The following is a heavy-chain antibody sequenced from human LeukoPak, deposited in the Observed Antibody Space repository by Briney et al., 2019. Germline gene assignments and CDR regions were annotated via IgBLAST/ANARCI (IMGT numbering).Heavy chain of an antibody. Sequence: ASVKVSCKASGGTFSSYAISWVRQAPGQGLEWMGRIIPIFGTANYAQKFQGRVTITPDESTSTAYMELSSLRSEDTAVYYCARSRFEYGDFNYYYYYMDVWGKGTTVTVSS. J-gene: IGHJ6*03. V-gene: IGHV1-69*15. CDR1: GGTFSSYA. CDR3: ARSRFEYGDFNYYYYYMDV. CDR2: IIPIFGTA. D-gene: IGHD4-17*01.